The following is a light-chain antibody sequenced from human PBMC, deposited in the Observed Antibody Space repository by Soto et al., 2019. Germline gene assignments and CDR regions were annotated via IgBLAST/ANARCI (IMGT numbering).Light chain of an antibody. CDR3: QSYDSSLSGSV. V-gene: IGLV1-40*01. J-gene: IGLJ3*02. Sequence: QSVLTQPPSVSGAPGQRVTISCTGSSSNIGAGYHVHWYQQLPGTAPKLLIYGNSNRPSGVPDRFSGSKSGTSASLAITGLQAEDEADYYWQSYDSSLSGSVLGGGTKLTVL. CDR1: SSNIGAGYH. CDR2: GNS.